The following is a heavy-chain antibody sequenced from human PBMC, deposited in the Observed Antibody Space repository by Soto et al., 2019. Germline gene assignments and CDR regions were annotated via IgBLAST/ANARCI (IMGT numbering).Heavy chain of an antibody. CDR3: ARGHEDGCNSDAFDV. J-gene: IGHJ3*01. CDR2: ILPFFGTA. D-gene: IGHD4-4*01. V-gene: IGHV1-69*13. CDR1: GGTFRTES. Sequence: QVHLVQSGAEVKKPGSSVKVSCKYSGGTFRTESINWVRQAPGQGPEWMGGILPFFGTADYAPRFQGRVTITADGATTTAYMSLTSLTSQGTAVYFCARGHEDGCNSDAFDVWCQGTMVSVSS.